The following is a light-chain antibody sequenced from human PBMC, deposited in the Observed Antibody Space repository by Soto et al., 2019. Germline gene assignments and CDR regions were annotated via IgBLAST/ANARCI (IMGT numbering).Light chain of an antibody. V-gene: IGLV2-23*02. CDR1: SSDVGSYNL. J-gene: IGLJ3*02. CDR3: SSYAGPGTWV. Sequence: VLTQPASVSGSPGQSITISCTGTSSDVGSYNLVSWYQQHPGKAPKFMISEVTKRPSGVSTRFSGSKSGNTASLTISGLQAEDESDYYCSSYAGPGTWVFGGGTQLTVL. CDR2: EVT.